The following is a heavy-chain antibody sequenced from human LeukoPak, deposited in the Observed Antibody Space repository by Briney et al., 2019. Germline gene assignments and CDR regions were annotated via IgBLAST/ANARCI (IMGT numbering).Heavy chain of an antibody. J-gene: IGHJ4*02. CDR1: GGTFSSYT. CDR2: IIPIFGTA. V-gene: IGHV1-69*05. CDR3: ARDPDQTYYYDRSGG. Sequence: SVKVSCKGSGGTFSSYTISWVRQAPGQGLEWMGRIIPIFGTANYAQKFQGRVTITTDESTSTAYMELSSLRSEDTAVYYCARDPDQTYYYDRSGGWGQGTLVTVSS. D-gene: IGHD3-22*01.